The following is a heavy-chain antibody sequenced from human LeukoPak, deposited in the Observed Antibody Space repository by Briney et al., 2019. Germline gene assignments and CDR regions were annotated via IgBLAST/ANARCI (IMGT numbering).Heavy chain of an antibody. CDR2: INHSGST. J-gene: IGHJ4*02. CDR3: ASAESWRARSPYY. V-gene: IGHV4-34*01. Sequence: PSETLSLTCAVYGGSFSGYYWSWIRQPPGKGLEWIGEINHSGSTNYNPSLKSRVTISVDTYKNQYSLKLSSVTAADTAVYYCASAESWRARSPYYWGQGTLVTVSS. D-gene: IGHD6-6*01. CDR1: GGSFSGYY.